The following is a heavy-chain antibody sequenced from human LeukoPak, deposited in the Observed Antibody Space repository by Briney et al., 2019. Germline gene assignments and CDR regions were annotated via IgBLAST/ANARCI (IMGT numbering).Heavy chain of an antibody. D-gene: IGHD3-22*01. J-gene: IGHJ4*02. CDR2: MYYSGNT. CDR1: GGSISSSVYY. V-gene: IGHV4-39*07. CDR3: ARDGSGYYYWDD. Sequence: SETLSLTCNVSGGSISSSVYYWGWIRQSPGKGLEWIGSMYYSGNTYYSPSLKSRVTISVDTSNHQFSLRLTSVTAADTAVYYCARDGSGYYYWDDWGQGALVTVSS.